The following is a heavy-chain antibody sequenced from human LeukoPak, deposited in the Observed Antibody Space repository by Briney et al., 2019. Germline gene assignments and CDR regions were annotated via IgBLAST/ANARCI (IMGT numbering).Heavy chain of an antibody. CDR2: ISGSGGST. Sequence: GGSLRLSCAASGFTFSSYATSWVRQAPGRGLEWVSAISGSGGSTYYADSVKGRFTISRDNSKNTLYLQMNSLRAEDTAVYYCAKPRGSHFDYWGQGTLVTVSS. D-gene: IGHD3-10*01. CDR3: AKPRGSHFDY. J-gene: IGHJ4*02. CDR1: GFTFSSYA. V-gene: IGHV3-23*01.